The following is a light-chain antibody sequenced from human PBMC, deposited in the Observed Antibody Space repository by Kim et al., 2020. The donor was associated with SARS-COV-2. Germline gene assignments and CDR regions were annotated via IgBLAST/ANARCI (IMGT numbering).Light chain of an antibody. CDR3: QHYISYSAT. V-gene: IGKV1-5*03. J-gene: IGKJ1*01. Sequence: DIQMTQSPSTLSASVGDRVTITCRASQNINTRLAWYQHKPGKAPNLLIYKATSLESGVPSRFSGSGSETEFTLTITSLQPDDFATYYCQHYISYSATFGQGTKVEIK. CDR2: KAT. CDR1: QNINTR.